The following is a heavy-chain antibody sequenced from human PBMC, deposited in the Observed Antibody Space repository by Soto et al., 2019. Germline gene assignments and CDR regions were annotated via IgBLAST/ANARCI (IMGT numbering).Heavy chain of an antibody. CDR1: EGTFSSYS. Sequence: QVQLVQSGAEVKKPGSSVKVSCKASEGTFSSYSISWVRQAPGQGLEWMGGIIPIFGTANYAQKFQGRVTITADESTSTAYMELSSLRSEDTAVYYCAIEYSSSPPYYPIGYWGQGTLVTVSS. J-gene: IGHJ4*02. V-gene: IGHV1-69*01. CDR3: AIEYSSSPPYYPIGY. D-gene: IGHD6-6*01. CDR2: IIPIFGTA.